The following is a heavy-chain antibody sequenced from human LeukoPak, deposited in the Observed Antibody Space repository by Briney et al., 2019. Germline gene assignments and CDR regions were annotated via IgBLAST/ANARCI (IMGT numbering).Heavy chain of an antibody. Sequence: GGSLRLSCAASGFTFSSYWMSWVRQAPGKVLEWVANIKQDGSEKYYVDSVKGRFTISRDNAKNSLYLQMNSLRAEDTAVYYCARESQYCSGGSCYSGAFDIWGQGTMVTVSS. J-gene: IGHJ3*02. CDR2: IKQDGSEK. V-gene: IGHV3-7*01. D-gene: IGHD2-15*01. CDR1: GFTFSSYW. CDR3: ARESQYCSGGSCYSGAFDI.